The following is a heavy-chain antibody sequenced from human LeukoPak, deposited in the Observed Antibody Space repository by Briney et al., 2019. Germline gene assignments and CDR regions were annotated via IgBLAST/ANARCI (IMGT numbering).Heavy chain of an antibody. J-gene: IGHJ4*02. V-gene: IGHV3-48*03. D-gene: IGHD7-27*01. CDR3: ARGNWGLPPDGIDY. CDR1: RFTFSTYG. CDR2: ISSRGGTI. Sequence: PGGSLRLSCPASRFTFSTYGMNWVSQAPGRGLEWVSYISSRGGTIYYADSVKGRFTISRDNAKNSLYLQMNSLRAEDTAVYYCARGNWGLPPDGIDYWGQGTLVTVSS.